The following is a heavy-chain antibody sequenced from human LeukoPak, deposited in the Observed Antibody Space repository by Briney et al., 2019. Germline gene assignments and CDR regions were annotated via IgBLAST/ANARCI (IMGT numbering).Heavy chain of an antibody. CDR1: GFPDSSMY. CDR3: ARMTTVHH. J-gene: IGHJ4*02. CDR2: IYSGGST. Sequence: SGGSLTLSCAASGFPDSSMYKSWVRQAPGKGLEWVSVIYSGGSTYYADSVKGRFTISRDNSKNTLYLQMNSLRAEDTAVYYCARMTTVHHLGQATTVTVSS. D-gene: IGHD4-17*01. V-gene: IGHV3-66*01.